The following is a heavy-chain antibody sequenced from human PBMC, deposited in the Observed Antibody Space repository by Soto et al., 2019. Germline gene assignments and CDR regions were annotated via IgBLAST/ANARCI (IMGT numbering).Heavy chain of an antibody. Sequence: QLQLQESGSGLVKPSQTLSLTCAVSGGSISSGGYSWSWIRQPPGKGLEWIGYIYHSGSTYYNPSLKSRVTISVDRSKTQFSLKLSSVTAADTAVYYCARLLGYCISTSCYLYGMDVWGQGTTVTVSS. CDR1: GGSISSGGYS. D-gene: IGHD2-2*01. CDR3: ARLLGYCISTSCYLYGMDV. V-gene: IGHV4-30-2*01. CDR2: IYHSGST. J-gene: IGHJ6*02.